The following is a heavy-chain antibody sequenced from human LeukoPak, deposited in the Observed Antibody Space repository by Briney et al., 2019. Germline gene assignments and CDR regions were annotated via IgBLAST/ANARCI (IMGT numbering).Heavy chain of an antibody. CDR3: ARARYQLQRIDY. J-gene: IGHJ4*02. V-gene: IGHV4-59*01. D-gene: IGHD2-2*01. CDR2: IYYSGST. CDR1: GGSISSYY. Sequence: PSETLSLTCTVSGGSISSYYWSWIRQPPGKGLEWIGYIYYSGSTNYNPSLKSRVTISVDTSKNQFSLKLSSVTAADTAVYYCARARYQLQRIDYWGQGTLVTVSS.